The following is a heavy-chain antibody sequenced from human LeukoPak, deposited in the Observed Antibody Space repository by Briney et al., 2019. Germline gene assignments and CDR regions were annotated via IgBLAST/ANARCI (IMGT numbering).Heavy chain of an antibody. V-gene: IGHV3-23*01. CDR3: AKRGVVIRVILVGFHKEAYYFDS. CDR1: GVTLSSYG. CDR2: ISDSGGST. J-gene: IGHJ4*02. Sequence: GGSLRLSCAVSGVTLSSYGMSWVRQAPGKGLEWVAGISDSGGSTKYADSVKGRFTISRDNPKNTLYLQMKSLRAEDTAVYFCAKRGVVIRVILVGFHKEAYYFDSWGQGALVTVSS. D-gene: IGHD3-22*01.